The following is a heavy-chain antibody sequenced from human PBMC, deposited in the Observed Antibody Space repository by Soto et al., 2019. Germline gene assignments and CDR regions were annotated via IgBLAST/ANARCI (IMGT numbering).Heavy chain of an antibody. CDR2: IYPGDSDT. CDR3: TRRRYSSNFDAFDV. D-gene: IGHD6-13*01. J-gene: IGHJ3*01. CDR1: GYSFANYW. V-gene: IGHV5-51*01. Sequence: GESLKISCQGSGYSFANYWIGWVRQMPGKGLEWMGIIYPGDSDTRYSPSFQGQVTISADKSISTAYLQWSSLKASDTAIYYCTRRRYSSNFDAFDVWGQGTMVTVSS.